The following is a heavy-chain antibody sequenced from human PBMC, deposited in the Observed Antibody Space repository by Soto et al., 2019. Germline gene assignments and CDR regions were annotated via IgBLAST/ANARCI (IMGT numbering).Heavy chain of an antibody. J-gene: IGHJ4*02. CDR2: IAWDDDK. CDR1: GFSLSTSGMS. D-gene: IGHD3-22*01. V-gene: IGHV2-70*12. CDR3: AHRTQDTMTIDY. Sequence: APKLGNPTQTLTLTFTLAGFSLSTSGMSVSWIRQPPGKALEWIAHIAWDDDKYYSTSLKTRLTISKDTSKDQVVLTMTNMDPVDTATYYCAHRTQDTMTIDYWGQGTLVTVSS.